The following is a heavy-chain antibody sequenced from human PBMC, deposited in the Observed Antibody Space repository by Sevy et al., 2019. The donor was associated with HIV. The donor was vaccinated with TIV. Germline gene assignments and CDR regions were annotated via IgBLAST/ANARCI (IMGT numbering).Heavy chain of an antibody. CDR2: ISSSSSYI. J-gene: IGHJ3*01. V-gene: IGHV3-21*01. CDR1: GFTFSGHS. CDR3: ERLAYVRDSGALDL. D-gene: IGHD2-15*01. Sequence: GGSLRLSCAASGFTFSGHSMNWVRQAPGKGLEWVSSISSSSSYIYYQDSVKGRFTISRDNAKNSLYLQMNSLRAEDTAVSYCERLAYVRDSGALDLWGQGTMVTVSS.